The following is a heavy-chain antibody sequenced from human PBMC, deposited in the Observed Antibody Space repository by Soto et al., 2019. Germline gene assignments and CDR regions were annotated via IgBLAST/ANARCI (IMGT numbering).Heavy chain of an antibody. CDR2: ISSSSSTI. CDR1: GFTFSSYS. V-gene: IGHV3-48*01. J-gene: IGHJ4*02. D-gene: IGHD5-18*01. CDR3: ARDSGYSYGPLDY. Sequence: HPGGSLRLSCAASGFTFSSYSMNWVCQAPGKGLEWVSYISSSSSTIYYADSVKGRFTISRDNAKNSLYLQMNSLRAEDTAVYYCARDSGYSYGPLDYWGQGTLVTVSS.